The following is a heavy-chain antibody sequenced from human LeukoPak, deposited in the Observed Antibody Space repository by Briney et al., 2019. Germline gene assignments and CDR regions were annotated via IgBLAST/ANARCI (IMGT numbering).Heavy chain of an antibody. D-gene: IGHD1-26*01. CDR3: AREGLLGSTGGAAFDI. J-gene: IGHJ3*02. CDR2: INPSGGST. CDR1: GYSFTSYY. V-gene: IGHV1-46*01. Sequence: ASVKVSCKASGYSFTSYYMHWVRQAPGQGLEWMGIINPSGGSTRNAQKFQGRVTMTRDTSTNTVYMELSSLRSDDTAVYYCAREGLLGSTGGAAFDIWGQGTKVTVSS.